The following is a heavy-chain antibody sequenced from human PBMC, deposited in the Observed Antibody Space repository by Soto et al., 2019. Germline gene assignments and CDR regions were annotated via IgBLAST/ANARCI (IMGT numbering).Heavy chain of an antibody. CDR2: IYYSGST. Sequence: QVQLQESGPGLVKPSQTLSLTCTVSGGSISSGDYYWSWIRQPPGKGLEWIGYIYYSGSTYYNPSLKSRVTLSVDTSXNXFPXKLSSVTAADTAVYYCARASRLLHYYGSGGLAFDIWGQGTMVTVSS. CDR3: ARASRLLHYYGSGGLAFDI. D-gene: IGHD3-10*01. V-gene: IGHV4-30-4*01. CDR1: GGSISSGDYY. J-gene: IGHJ3*02.